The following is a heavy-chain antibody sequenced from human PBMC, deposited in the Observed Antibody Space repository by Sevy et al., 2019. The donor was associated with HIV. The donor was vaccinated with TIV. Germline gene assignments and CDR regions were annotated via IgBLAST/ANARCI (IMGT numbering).Heavy chain of an antibody. J-gene: IGHJ3*02. Sequence: GGSLRLSCAASGFIFSNYWVHWVRQAPGKGLVWVSRINSDGSTTSYADSVKGRFTISRDNAKNTLYLQMNSLRAEDTAVYYCVRGGYYYDNSDYWSAFDIWGQGTMVTVSS. V-gene: IGHV3-74*01. D-gene: IGHD3-22*01. CDR1: GFIFSNYW. CDR2: INSDGSTT. CDR3: VRGGYYYDNSDYWSAFDI.